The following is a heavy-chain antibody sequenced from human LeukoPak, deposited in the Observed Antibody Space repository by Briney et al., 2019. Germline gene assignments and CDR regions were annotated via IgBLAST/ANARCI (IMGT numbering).Heavy chain of an antibody. CDR1: GGSISSGGYS. CDR3: ARVITVQGVIFDY. Sequence: SQTLSLTCAVSGGSISSGGYSWSWIRQPPGKGLEWIGYICYSGSTYYNPSLKSRVTISVDTSKNQFSLKLSSVTAADTAVYYCARVITVQGVIFDYWGQGTLVTVSS. V-gene: IGHV4-30-4*07. CDR2: ICYSGST. D-gene: IGHD3-16*01. J-gene: IGHJ4*02.